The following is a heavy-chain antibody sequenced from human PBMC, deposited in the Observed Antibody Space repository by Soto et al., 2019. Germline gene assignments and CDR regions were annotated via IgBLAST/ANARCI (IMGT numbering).Heavy chain of an antibody. CDR2: ISAYNGNT. V-gene: IGHV1-18*01. Sequence: ASVKVSCKASGYTFTSYGISWVRQAPGQGLEWMGWISAYNGNTNYAQKLQGRVTMTTDTSTSTAYMELRSLRSDDTAVYYCARSPTITMVRGVNYYYYYYMDVWGKGTTVTVSS. J-gene: IGHJ6*03. D-gene: IGHD3-10*01. CDR1: GYTFTSYG. CDR3: ARSPTITMVRGVNYYYYYYMDV.